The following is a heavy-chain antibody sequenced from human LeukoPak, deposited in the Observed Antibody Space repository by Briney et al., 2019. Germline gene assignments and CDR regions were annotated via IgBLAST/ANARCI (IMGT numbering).Heavy chain of an antibody. V-gene: IGHV3-53*01. CDR3: ARHDWFDP. D-gene: IGHD3-3*01. J-gene: IGHJ5*02. Sequence: GGSLRLSCAGSGFPFSSHGMNWVRQAPGKGLEWVSVIYSGGSTYYADSVKGRFTISRDNSKNTLYLQMNSLRAEDTAIYYCARHDWFDPWGQGTLVTVSS. CDR2: IYSGGST. CDR1: GFPFSSHG.